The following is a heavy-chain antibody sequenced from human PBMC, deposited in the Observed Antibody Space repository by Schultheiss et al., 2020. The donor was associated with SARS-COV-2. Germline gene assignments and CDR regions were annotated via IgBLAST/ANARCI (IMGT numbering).Heavy chain of an antibody. V-gene: IGHV4-59*01. CDR1: GGSISSYY. CDR3: ARDRANYDFWSEGYYYYGMDV. J-gene: IGHJ6*02. Sequence: ESLKISCTVSGGSISSYYWSWIRQPPGKGLEWIGYIYYSGSTNYNPSLKSRVSISVDTSKNQFSLKLSSVTAADTAVYYCARDRANYDFWSEGYYYYGMDVWGQGTTVTVSS. D-gene: IGHD3-3*01. CDR2: IYYSGST.